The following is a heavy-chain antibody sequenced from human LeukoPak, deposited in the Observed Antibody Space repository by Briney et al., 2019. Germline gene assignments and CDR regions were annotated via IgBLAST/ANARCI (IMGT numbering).Heavy chain of an antibody. V-gene: IGHV4-30-4*08. CDR2: IFSSGCT. D-gene: IGHD1-26*01. CDR1: AGSISSGDYY. J-gene: IGHJ4*02. CDR3: ARGYSGSYYQFDY. Sequence: SETLSLTCTVSAGSISSGDYYWSWIRQPPGKGLEWIGYIFSSGCTYYNPSLKSRISISLDTSKNQFSLKLTSVTAADTAVYYCARGYSGSYYQFDYWGQGTLVTVSS.